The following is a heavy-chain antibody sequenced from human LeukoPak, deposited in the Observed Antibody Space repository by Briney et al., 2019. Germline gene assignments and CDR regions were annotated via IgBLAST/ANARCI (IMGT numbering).Heavy chain of an antibody. CDR3: ARDNGEDYDILTGYYSAHFDY. V-gene: IGHV3-21*01. Sequence: GGSLRLSCAASGFTFSSYSMNWVRQAQGQGLEWVSSISSSSSYIYYADSVKGRFTISRDNAKNSLYLQMNSLRAEDTAVYYCARDNGEDYDILTGYYSAHFDYWGQGTLVTVSS. D-gene: IGHD3-9*01. CDR2: ISSSSSYI. J-gene: IGHJ4*02. CDR1: GFTFSSYS.